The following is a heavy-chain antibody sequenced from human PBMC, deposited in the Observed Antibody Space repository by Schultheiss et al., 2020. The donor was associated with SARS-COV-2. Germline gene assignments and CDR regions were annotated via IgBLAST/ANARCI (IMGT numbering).Heavy chain of an antibody. CDR3: AKVFSSSWSDHLYYYYGMDV. CDR1: GFIFSNNW. D-gene: IGHD6-13*01. J-gene: IGHJ6*02. V-gene: IGHV3-7*01. Sequence: GGSLRLSCAASGFIFSNNWMTWVRQAPGKGLEWVANIKQDGSEKYYVDSVKGRFTISRDNAKNSLYLQMNSLRAEDTAVYYCAKVFSSSWSDHLYYYYGMDVWGQGTTVTVSS. CDR2: IKQDGSEK.